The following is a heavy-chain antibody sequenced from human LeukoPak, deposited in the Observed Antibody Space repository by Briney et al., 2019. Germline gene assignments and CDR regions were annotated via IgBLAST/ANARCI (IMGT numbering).Heavy chain of an antibody. CDR1: GGSISSGNFY. V-gene: IGHV4-30-4*01. CDR3: ARLGYSYGYFDY. J-gene: IGHJ4*02. CDR2: IFYLGST. D-gene: IGHD5-18*01. Sequence: PSQTLSLTCTVSGGSISSGNFYWSWIRQPPGKGLEWIGYIFYLGSTYYNLSLKSRVTMSVDTSKNQFSLKLRSVTAADTAVYYCARLGYSYGYFDYWGQGTLVTVSS.